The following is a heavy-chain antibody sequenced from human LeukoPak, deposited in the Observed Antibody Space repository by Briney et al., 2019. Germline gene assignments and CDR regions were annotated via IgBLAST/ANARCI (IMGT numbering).Heavy chain of an antibody. Sequence: PGGSLRLSCAASGFTFSSYRMNWVRDAPGKGLEWVANIKQDGSEKYYVDSVKGRFAISRDNAKNSLYLQMNSLRAEDTAVYYCARVGAHYYDSSGYYYGDYWGQGTLVTVSS. CDR1: GFTFSSYR. V-gene: IGHV3-7*01. CDR3: ARVGAHYYDSSGYYYGDY. D-gene: IGHD3-22*01. J-gene: IGHJ4*02. CDR2: IKQDGSEK.